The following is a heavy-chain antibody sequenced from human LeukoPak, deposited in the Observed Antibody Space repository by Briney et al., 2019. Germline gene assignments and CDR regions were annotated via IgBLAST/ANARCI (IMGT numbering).Heavy chain of an antibody. CDR2: ISSSSSYI. V-gene: IGHV3-21*01. D-gene: IGHD2-2*01. J-gene: IGHJ4*02. Sequence: GGSLRLSCAASGFTFSSYAMSWVRQAPGKGLEWVSAISSSSSYIYYADSVKGRFTISRDNAKNSLYLQMNSLRAEDTAVYYCARIVVVPAATDYWGQGTLVTVSS. CDR1: GFTFSSYA. CDR3: ARIVVVPAATDY.